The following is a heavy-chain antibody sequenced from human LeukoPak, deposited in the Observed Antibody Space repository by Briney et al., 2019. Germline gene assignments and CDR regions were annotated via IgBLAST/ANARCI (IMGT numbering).Heavy chain of an antibody. Sequence: GGSLRLSCSASGFVFTIYTMYWVRQAPGKGPEYVSTISGSGSGFSIYYAGSVKGRFTISRDDSKSILYLQMNGLRSEDTAVYYCVKDFGRIRGTPDSWGQGTLVTVSS. J-gene: IGHJ4*02. CDR3: VKDFGRIRGTPDS. CDR2: ISGSGSGFSI. D-gene: IGHD1-26*01. V-gene: IGHV3-64D*06. CDR1: GFVFTIYT.